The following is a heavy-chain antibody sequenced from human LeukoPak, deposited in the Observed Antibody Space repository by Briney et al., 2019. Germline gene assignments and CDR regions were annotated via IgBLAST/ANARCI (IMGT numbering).Heavy chain of an antibody. CDR2: ISSTSIYT. CDR3: ARDRGSGWYSSFDY. Sequence: PGGSLRLSCAASGFTFSNSAMNWVRQAPGKGLEWVSSISSTSIYTYYADSVKGRFTISRDNAKNSLYLQMNILRADNTAVHYCARDRGSGWYSSFDYWGQGTLVTVSS. D-gene: IGHD6-19*01. V-gene: IGHV3-21*01. J-gene: IGHJ4*02. CDR1: GFTFSNSA.